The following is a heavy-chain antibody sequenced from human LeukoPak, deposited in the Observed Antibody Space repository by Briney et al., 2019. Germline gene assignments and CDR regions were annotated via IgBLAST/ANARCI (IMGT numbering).Heavy chain of an antibody. Sequence: SVKVSCKASGYTFTGYYMHWVRQAPGQGLEWMGWMNPNSGNTGYAQKFQGRVTMTRNTSISTAYMELSSLRSEDTAVYYCVRAAQWLAQRPFDYWGQGTLVTVSS. D-gene: IGHD6-19*01. CDR1: GYTFTGYY. V-gene: IGHV1-8*02. CDR3: VRAAQWLAQRPFDY. CDR2: MNPNSGNT. J-gene: IGHJ4*02.